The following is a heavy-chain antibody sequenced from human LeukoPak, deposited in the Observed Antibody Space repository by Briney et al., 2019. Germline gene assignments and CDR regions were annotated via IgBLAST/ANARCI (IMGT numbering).Heavy chain of an antibody. J-gene: IGHJ6*02. V-gene: IGHV4-38-2*02. D-gene: IGHD2-15*01. CDR3: ARVERIYYYGMDV. CDR1: GYSISSGYY. CDR2: IYHSGST. Sequence: SETLPLTCTVSGYSISSGYYWGWIRQPPGKGLEWIGSIYHSGSTYYNPSLKSRVTISVDTSKNQFSLKLSSVTAADTAVYYCARVERIYYYGMDVWGQGTTVTVSS.